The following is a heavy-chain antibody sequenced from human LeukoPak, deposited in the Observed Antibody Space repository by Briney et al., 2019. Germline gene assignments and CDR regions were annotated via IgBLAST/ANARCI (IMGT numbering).Heavy chain of an antibody. CDR3: AILATTQLFDY. D-gene: IGHD5-12*01. CDR2: INPNSGGT. J-gene: IGHJ4*02. CDR1: GGTFSSYA. Sequence: ASVKVSCKAPGGTFSSYAISWVRQAPGQGLEWMGWINPNSGGTNYPQKFQGRVTMTRDTSISTAYMELSRLRSDDTAVYYCAILATTQLFDYWGQGTLVTVSS. V-gene: IGHV1-2*02.